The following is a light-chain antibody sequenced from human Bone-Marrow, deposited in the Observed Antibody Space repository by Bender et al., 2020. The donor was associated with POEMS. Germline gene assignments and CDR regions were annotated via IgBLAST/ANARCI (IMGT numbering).Light chain of an antibody. J-gene: IGLJ3*02. V-gene: IGLV2-14*01. CDR2: EVS. CDR1: SSDIGGYNY. Sequence: QSALTQPASVSGSPGQSITISCTGTSSDIGGYNYVSWYQHHPGKAPKLMIYEVSNRPSGVSYRFSGSKSGNTASLPISGLQAEDEADYYCSSYTSSTTLVFGGGTKLTVL. CDR3: SSYTSSTTLV.